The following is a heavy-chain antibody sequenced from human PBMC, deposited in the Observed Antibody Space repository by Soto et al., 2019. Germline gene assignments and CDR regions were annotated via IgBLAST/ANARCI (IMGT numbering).Heavy chain of an antibody. J-gene: IGHJ4*02. V-gene: IGHV3-53*01. CDR2: IYSDGTT. Sequence: GGSLRLSCAASGCTVSSNYRNWVRQAPGKGLEWLSIIYSDGTTYYADSVKGRFTISRDNFKNTLYLQMNNLRAEETAVYYCAILSNWGQGTLVTVSS. CDR1: GCTVSSNY. D-gene: IGHD6-6*01. CDR3: AILSN.